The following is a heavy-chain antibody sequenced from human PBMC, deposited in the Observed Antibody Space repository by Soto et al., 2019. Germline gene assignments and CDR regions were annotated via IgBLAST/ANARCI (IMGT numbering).Heavy chain of an antibody. CDR2: TSASSGTI. V-gene: IGHV3-23*01. J-gene: IGHJ5*02. D-gene: IGHD3-10*01. Sequence: GGSLRLSCAGSGFTFSNYAMSWVRQAPGKGLEWVTSTSASSGTIHYADSVKGRFTIFRDNSKSTVYLQMNSLRTEDTALYYCAKDRVTQNPDTWFDPWGQGTLVTVSS. CDR1: GFTFSNYA. CDR3: AKDRVTQNPDTWFDP.